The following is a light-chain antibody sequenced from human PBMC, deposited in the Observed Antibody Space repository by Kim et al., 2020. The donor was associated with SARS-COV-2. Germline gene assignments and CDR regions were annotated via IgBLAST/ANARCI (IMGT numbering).Light chain of an antibody. CDR3: QSYDSSNQGV. J-gene: IGLJ1*01. CDR2: EDN. Sequence: TVGSGGTGSGGSIASNCGRWYQQRPGSAPTTVIYEDNQRPSGVPDRFSGSIDSSSNSASLTISGLKTEDEADYYCQSYDSSNQGVFGTGTKVTVL. CDR1: GGSIASNC. V-gene: IGLV6-57*02.